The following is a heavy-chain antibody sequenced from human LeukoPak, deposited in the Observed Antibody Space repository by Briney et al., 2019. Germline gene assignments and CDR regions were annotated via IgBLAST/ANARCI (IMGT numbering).Heavy chain of an antibody. CDR3: ARDGYGDSYWYFDL. CDR2: ISYDGSNK. V-gene: IGHV3-30*04. D-gene: IGHD4-17*01. Sequence: GGSLRLSCAASGFTFSSYAMHWVRQAPGKGLEWVAVISYDGSNKYYADPVKGRFTISRDNSKNTLYLQMNSLRAEDTAVYYCARDGYGDSYWYFDLWGRGTLVTVSS. CDR1: GFTFSSYA. J-gene: IGHJ2*01.